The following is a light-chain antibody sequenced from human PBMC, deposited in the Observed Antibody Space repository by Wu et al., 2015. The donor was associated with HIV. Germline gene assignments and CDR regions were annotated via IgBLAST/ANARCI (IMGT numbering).Light chain of an antibody. J-gene: IGKJ4*01. V-gene: IGKV3-20*01. CDR2: GAS. Sequence: EIVMTQSPATLSVSPGERATLSCRASQSVSSNLAWYQQKPGQAPRLLIYGASNRATGIPDRFSGSGSGTDFTLTISRLEPEDFAVYYCQQYGSSPRLTFGGRDQGGDQT. CDR3: QQYGSSPRLT. CDR1: QSVSSN.